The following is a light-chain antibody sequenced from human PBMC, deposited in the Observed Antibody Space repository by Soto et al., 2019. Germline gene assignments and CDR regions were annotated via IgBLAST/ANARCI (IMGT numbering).Light chain of an antibody. J-gene: IGLJ1*01. CDR3: QSYDSSLSAHYV. CDR2: GSR. V-gene: IGLV1-40*01. Sequence: QSVLTQPPSVSGAPGQRVTISCTGSSSNIGAGHDVHWNQQLPGSAPKLLIYGSRNRPSGVPDRFSGSRSGTSASLAITGLQAEDEADYYCQSYDSSLSAHYVFGTGTKVTVL. CDR1: SSNIGAGHD.